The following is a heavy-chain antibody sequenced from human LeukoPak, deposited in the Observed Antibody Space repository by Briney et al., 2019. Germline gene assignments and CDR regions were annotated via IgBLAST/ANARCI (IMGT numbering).Heavy chain of an antibody. CDR2: INHSGST. CDR3: ARGGFLEWLSAQAFDI. Sequence: GSLRLSCAASGFTFSSYAMSWVRQPPGKGLEWIGEINHSGSTNYNPSLKSRVTISVDTSKNQFSLKLSSVTAADTAVYYCARGGFLEWLSAQAFDIWGQGTMVTVSS. CDR1: GFTFSSYA. D-gene: IGHD3-3*01. J-gene: IGHJ3*02. V-gene: IGHV4-34*01.